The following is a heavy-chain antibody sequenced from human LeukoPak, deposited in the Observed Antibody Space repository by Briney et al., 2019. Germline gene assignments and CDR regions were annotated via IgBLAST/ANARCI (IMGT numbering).Heavy chain of an antibody. V-gene: IGHV1-69*05. J-gene: IGHJ4*02. D-gene: IGHD1-26*01. Sequence: SVSVSCKASGGTFSSYAISWVRQAPGEGLEWVGGIIPIFGTANYAQKFQGRVTITTDESTSTAYMELSSLRSEDTAVYYCARVLDSGVGAIRNWGQGTLVTVSS. CDR1: GGTFSSYA. CDR3: ARVLDSGVGAIRN. CDR2: IIPIFGTA.